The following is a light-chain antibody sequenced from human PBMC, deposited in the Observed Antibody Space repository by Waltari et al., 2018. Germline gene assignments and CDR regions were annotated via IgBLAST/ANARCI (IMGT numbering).Light chain of an antibody. V-gene: IGLV2-14*03. Sequence: QSALPQPASVSGSPGQSITISCTGTKSDVGFYNYVSWYQQHPGKAPKVIIYDVSQRPSGISNRFSGSKSGNTASLTISGLQADDEADYYCKSYTGTGSWVFGGGTKLTVL. J-gene: IGLJ3*02. CDR1: KSDVGFYNY. CDR2: DVS. CDR3: KSYTGTGSWV.